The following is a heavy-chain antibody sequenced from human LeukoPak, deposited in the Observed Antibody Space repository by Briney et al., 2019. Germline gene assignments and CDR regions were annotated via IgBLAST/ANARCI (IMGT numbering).Heavy chain of an antibody. CDR3: AKLLYASSWAPFDY. V-gene: IGHV3-53*01. CDR2: IYSGGST. D-gene: IGHD6-13*01. J-gene: IGHJ4*02. Sequence: GGSLRLSCAASGFTVSTNYMTWVRQAPGKGLEWVSIIYSGGSTYYTDSVKGRFTISRDISKSTLYLQMTSLRAEDTAVYYCAKLLYASSWAPFDYWGQGTLATVSS. CDR1: GFTVSTNY.